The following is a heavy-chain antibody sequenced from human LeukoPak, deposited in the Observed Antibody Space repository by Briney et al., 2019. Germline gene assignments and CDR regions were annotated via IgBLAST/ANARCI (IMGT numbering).Heavy chain of an antibody. D-gene: IGHD2-15*01. CDR3: ASTLCSDDNCYFDYYYYMDV. CDR2: INSSSSYI. J-gene: IGHJ6*03. CDR1: GFTFSSYE. V-gene: IGHV3-21*01. Sequence: GGSLRLSCAASGFTFSSYEMNWVRKAPGKGLEWFTSINSSSSYIHYADSVQGLFTISRDNAKNSLYLQMNSLRAEGTAVYYCASTLCSDDNCYFDYYYYMDVWGKGTTVTISS.